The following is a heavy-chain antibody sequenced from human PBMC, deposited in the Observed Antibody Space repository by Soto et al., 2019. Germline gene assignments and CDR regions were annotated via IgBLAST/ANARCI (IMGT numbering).Heavy chain of an antibody. J-gene: IGHJ4*02. CDR3: AKARHYDFLTAFGRDFDY. CDR2: IKHDGSST. Sequence: GGPKRLSYAGSGFNFGGHCMHWVRQATGKGLVWVSRIKHDGSSTTYADSVKGRFTVSRDNSKNTMYLQMNSPRAEDTAVYYCAKARHYDFLTAFGRDFDYWGQGTPVTVSS. D-gene: IGHD3-9*01. V-gene: IGHV3-74*01. CDR1: GFNFGGHC.